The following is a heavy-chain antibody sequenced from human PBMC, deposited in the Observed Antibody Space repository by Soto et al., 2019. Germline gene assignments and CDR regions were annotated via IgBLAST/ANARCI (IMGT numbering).Heavy chain of an antibody. CDR1: GGSISSYY. Sequence: SETLSLTCTVSGGSISSYYWSWIRQPPGKGLEWIGYSYYSGSTNYNPSLKSRVTISVDRSKNQFSLKLSSVTAADTAVYYCARGVTTVTTFDYWGQGTLVTVSS. CDR3: ARGVTTVTTFDY. J-gene: IGHJ4*02. D-gene: IGHD4-17*01. V-gene: IGHV4-59*12. CDR2: SYYSGST.